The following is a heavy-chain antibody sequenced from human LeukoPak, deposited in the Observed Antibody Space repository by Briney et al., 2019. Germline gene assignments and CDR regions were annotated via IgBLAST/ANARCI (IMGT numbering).Heavy chain of an antibody. D-gene: IGHD4-17*01. V-gene: IGHV3-53*01. CDR1: GFTVSSTY. Sequence: GGSLRLSFAVSGFTVSSTYMSWVRQAPGKGLEWVSLLYIDGNTYNIDSVRGRFTISRDNSKNTLHLQMNSLRAEDTAVYYCARGAAYGDPFDYWGQGTLVTVSS. CDR2: LYIDGNT. J-gene: IGHJ4*02. CDR3: ARGAAYGDPFDY.